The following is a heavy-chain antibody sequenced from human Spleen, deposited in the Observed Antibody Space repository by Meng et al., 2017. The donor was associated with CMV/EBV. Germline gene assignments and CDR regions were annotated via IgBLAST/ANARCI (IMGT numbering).Heavy chain of an antibody. CDR3: ARGLRSIPYYYYYGMDV. Sequence: SETLSLTCTVSGYSISGGYYWGWIRQPPGKGLEWIGSIYHSGSTYYNPSLKSRLTISLDTSNSQFSLRLRSVTPADTAVYYCARGLRSIPYYYYYGMDVWGQGTTVTVSS. CDR2: IYHSGST. J-gene: IGHJ6*02. D-gene: IGHD2/OR15-2a*01. V-gene: IGHV4-38-2*02. CDR1: GYSISGGYY.